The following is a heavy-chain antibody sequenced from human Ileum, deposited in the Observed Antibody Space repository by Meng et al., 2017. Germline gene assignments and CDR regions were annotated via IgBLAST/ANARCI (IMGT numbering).Heavy chain of an antibody. CDR1: GFTFTSYA. CDR3: AKHNSDYYYNLYYFDY. V-gene: IGHV3-23*01. CDR2: ISGDTYHT. D-gene: IGHD3-22*01. Sequence: GESLKISCAASGFTFTSYAMSWVRQAPGKGLEWVSTISGDTYHTYYADSVKGRFTISRDNSKNTLSLQMNSLRAEDTAIYYCAKHNSDYYYNLYYFDYWGQGTLVTVSS. J-gene: IGHJ4*02.